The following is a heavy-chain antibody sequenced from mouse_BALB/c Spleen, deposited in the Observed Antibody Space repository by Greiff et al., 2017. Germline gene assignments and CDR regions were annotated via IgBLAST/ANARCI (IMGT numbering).Heavy chain of an antibody. CDR1: GYTFTSYT. Sequence: QVQLQQSGAELARPGASVKMSCKASGYTFTSYTMHWVKQRPGQGLEWIGYINPSSGYTNYNQKFKDKATLTADKSSSTANMQLSSLTSEDSAVYYCARDPYYYYGSSYAMDYWGQGTSVTVSS. CDR2: INPSSGYT. D-gene: IGHD1-1*01. V-gene: IGHV1-4*01. CDR3: ARDPYYYYGSSYAMDY. J-gene: IGHJ4*01.